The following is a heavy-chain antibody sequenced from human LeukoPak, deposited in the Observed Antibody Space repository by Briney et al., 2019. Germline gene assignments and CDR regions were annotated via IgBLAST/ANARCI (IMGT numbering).Heavy chain of an antibody. J-gene: IGHJ4*02. D-gene: IGHD6-13*01. CDR3: ARRSSSGFDY. CDR2: IHPGDSDT. CDR1: GFSFISYW. V-gene: IGHV5-51*01. Sequence: GESLKISCKGCGFSFISYWIGWVRQMPGKGLEWMGIIHPGDSDTRYSPSFQGQVTMSADKSISTAYLQWSSLKASDTAMYYCARRSSSGFDYWGQGTLVTVSS.